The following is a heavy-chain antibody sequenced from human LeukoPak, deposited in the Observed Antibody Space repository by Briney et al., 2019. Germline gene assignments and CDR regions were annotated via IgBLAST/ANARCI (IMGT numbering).Heavy chain of an antibody. V-gene: IGHV1-69*04. Sequence: SVKVSCKASGGTFSSYTISWVRQAPGQGLEWMGRIIPILGIANYAQKFQGRVTITADKSTSTAYMELSSLRSEDTAVYYCARDEATEYYYDSSGYYYFDWGQGTLVPVSS. J-gene: IGHJ4*02. CDR3: ARDEATEYYYDSSGYYYFD. CDR2: IIPILGIA. D-gene: IGHD3-22*01. CDR1: GGTFSSYT.